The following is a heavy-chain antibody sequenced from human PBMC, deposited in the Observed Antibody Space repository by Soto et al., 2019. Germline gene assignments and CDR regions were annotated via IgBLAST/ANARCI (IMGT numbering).Heavy chain of an antibody. J-gene: IGHJ4*02. D-gene: IGHD3-10*01. CDR2: ISGSTDYL. CDR3: ARDLGLSSSNYFDF. CDR1: GFTFTDYY. V-gene: IGHV3-11*05. Sequence: QVQLVESGGDLVKPGGSLRLSCAASGFTFTDYYMSWLRQAPGQGLQWLSYISGSTDYLNYADSVKGRFTISRDNAKNLLYLQMPGLRADDTAVYYCARDLGLSSSNYFDFWGQGTLVTVSS.